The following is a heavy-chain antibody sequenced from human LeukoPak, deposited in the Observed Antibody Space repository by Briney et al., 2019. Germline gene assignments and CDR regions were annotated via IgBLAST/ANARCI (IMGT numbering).Heavy chain of an antibody. CDR2: ISAYNGNT. CDR3: ARVGSSGYYDWFDP. J-gene: IGHJ5*02. CDR1: GYTFTSYA. V-gene: IGHV1-18*01. Sequence: ASVKVSCKASGYTFTSYAMHWVRQAPGQRLEWMGWISAYNGNTNYAQKLQGRVTMTTDTSTSTAYMELRSLRSDDTAVYYCARVGSSGYYDWFDPWGQGTLVTVSS. D-gene: IGHD3-22*01.